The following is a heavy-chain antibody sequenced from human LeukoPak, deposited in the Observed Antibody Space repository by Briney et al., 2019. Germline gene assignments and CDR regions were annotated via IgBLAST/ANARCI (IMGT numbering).Heavy chain of an antibody. CDR3: AKADTAYYYMDV. V-gene: IGHV3-9*03. D-gene: IGHD5-18*01. CDR2: ISWNSGSI. CDR1: GFTFDDYA. J-gene: IGHJ6*03. Sequence: GGSLRLSCAASGFTFDDYAMHWVRQAPGKGLEWVSGISWNSGSIGYADSVKGRFTISRDNAKNSLYLQMNSLRAEDMALYYCAKADTAYYYMDVWGKGTTVTVSS.